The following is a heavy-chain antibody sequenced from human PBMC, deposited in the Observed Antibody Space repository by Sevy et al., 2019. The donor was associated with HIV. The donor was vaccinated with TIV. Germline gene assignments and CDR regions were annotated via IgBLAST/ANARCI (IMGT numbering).Heavy chain of an antibody. CDR2: ISSGSNYI. V-gene: IGHV3-21*01. D-gene: IGHD3-10*01. J-gene: IGHJ4*02. CDR1: GFTFNKYN. CDR3: AREGSGRY. Sequence: GGSLRLSCAASGFTFNKYNMIWVRQAPGKGLEWVSFISSGSNYIYYADSVRGRFTTSRDNAKNSLYLQMNTLRAEDTAVYYCAREGSGRYSGQGTMVTVSS.